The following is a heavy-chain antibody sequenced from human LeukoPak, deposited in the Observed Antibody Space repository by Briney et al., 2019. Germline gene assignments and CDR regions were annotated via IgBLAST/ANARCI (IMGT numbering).Heavy chain of an antibody. D-gene: IGHD1-1*01. Sequence: PGESLKISCKGSGYSFTSYWIGWVRQMPGKGLEWMGIIYPSDSDTRYSPSFQGQVTISADKSISTAYLQWSTLKATDTAVYYCARGQLVQGYNWFDPWGQGTPVTVSS. CDR2: IYPSDSDT. J-gene: IGHJ5*02. CDR1: GYSFTSYW. V-gene: IGHV5-51*01. CDR3: ARGQLVQGYNWFDP.